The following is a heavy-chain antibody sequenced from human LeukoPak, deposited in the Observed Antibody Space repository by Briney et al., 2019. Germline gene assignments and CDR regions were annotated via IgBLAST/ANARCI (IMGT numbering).Heavy chain of an antibody. CDR1: GFTYSQYW. CDR2: IKHDGSEKKDGSDK. CDR3: ARSGRGVDSFYFYMDV. D-gene: IGHD3-10*01. J-gene: IGHJ6*03. V-gene: IGHV3-7*01. Sequence: PGGSLRLSCAASGFTYSQYWMSWVRQAPGKGLEWVANIKHDGSEKKDGSDKNSVSSVKSRCTISRDNSKSSLYLQMNRLRAEDTAVYYCARSGRGVDSFYFYMDVWGKGTTVTVSS.